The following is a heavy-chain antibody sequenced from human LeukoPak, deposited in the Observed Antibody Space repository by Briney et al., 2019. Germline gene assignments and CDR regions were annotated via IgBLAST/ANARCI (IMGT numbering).Heavy chain of an antibody. D-gene: IGHD3-10*01. CDR3: ARGGNTFGY. Sequence: SETLSLTCTVSGGSNSSYYWSWIRQHPGKGLEWIGYIYYSGSTNYNPSLKNRVTISVDTSKNQFFLKLSSVTAADTAVYYCARGGNTFGYWGQGTLVTVSS. CDR1: GGSNSSYY. V-gene: IGHV4-59*01. J-gene: IGHJ4*02. CDR2: IYYSGST.